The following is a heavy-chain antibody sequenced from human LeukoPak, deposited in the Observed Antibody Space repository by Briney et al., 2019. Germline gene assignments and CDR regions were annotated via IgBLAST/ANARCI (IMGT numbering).Heavy chain of an antibody. CDR1: GNSISTSKSY. Sequence: PSDTLSLTCTVSGNSISTSKSYWGWIRQPPLKGLEWIGSIYFSGNTYYNASLKSRVTISVDTSKNQFSLKLSSATAADTAVYYCARVTYYYDSSGYYDFDLWGRGTLVTVSS. V-gene: IGHV4-39*07. CDR2: IYFSGNT. CDR3: ARVTYYYDSSGYYDFDL. J-gene: IGHJ2*01. D-gene: IGHD3-22*01.